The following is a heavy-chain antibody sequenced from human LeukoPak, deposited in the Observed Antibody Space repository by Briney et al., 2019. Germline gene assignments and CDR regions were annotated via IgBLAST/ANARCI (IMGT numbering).Heavy chain of an antibody. Sequence: PSGTLSLTCAVSGGSISSSDWWSWVRQPPGKGLEWLGQIYYSGSTNYNPSLKSRVTISVDKSKNRFSLKLRSVTAADTAVYYCARVSGSYFDYWGQGTLVTVSS. CDR2: IYYSGST. D-gene: IGHD1-26*01. V-gene: IGHV4-4*02. CDR1: GGSISSSDW. CDR3: ARVSGSYFDY. J-gene: IGHJ4*02.